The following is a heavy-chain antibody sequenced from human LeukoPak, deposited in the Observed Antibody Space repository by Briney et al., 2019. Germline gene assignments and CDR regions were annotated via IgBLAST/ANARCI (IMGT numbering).Heavy chain of an antibody. V-gene: IGHV1-8*01. D-gene: IGHD2-2*02. Sequence: ASVKVSCKASGYTFTSYDTNWVRQATGQGLEWMGWMNPNSGNTGYAQKFQGRVTMTRNTSISTAYMELSSLRSEDTAVYYCARISDCSSTSCYSWFDPWGQGTLVTVSS. CDR1: GYTFTSYD. CDR2: MNPNSGNT. CDR3: ARISDCSSTSCYSWFDP. J-gene: IGHJ5*02.